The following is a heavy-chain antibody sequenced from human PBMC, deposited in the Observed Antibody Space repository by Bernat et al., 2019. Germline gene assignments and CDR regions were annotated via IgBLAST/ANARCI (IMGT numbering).Heavy chain of an antibody. J-gene: IGHJ4*02. V-gene: IGHV3-7*02. D-gene: IGHD7-27*01. CDR1: GFTFSGSW. Sequence: EVQLVESGGGLVQPGGSLRLSCAVSGFTFSGSWMTWVRQAPGKGLEWVANINQDGSDINYMDSVNGRFIISRDNAKNSLSLQMDSLRAEDTAVYYCGGGALTGLDFWGQGTLVTVSS. CDR3: GGGALTGLDF. CDR2: INQDGSDI.